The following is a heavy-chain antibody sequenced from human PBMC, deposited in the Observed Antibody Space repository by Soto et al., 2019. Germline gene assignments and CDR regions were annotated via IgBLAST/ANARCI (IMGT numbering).Heavy chain of an antibody. D-gene: IGHD2-2*01. CDR1: GGTLRSYS. J-gene: IGHJ3*02. V-gene: IGHV1-69*01. CDR3: ARGAYCSSSNCYQREMQGWALDI. Sequence: QVQLLQSGAEVTKPGSSVKVSCKASGGTLRSYSLTWVRQAPGQGLEWVGGILPSFGPPNHAQKFQGRVTISVDEFTTTAYMELSGLRSEDTAVYYCARGAYCSSSNCYQREMQGWALDIWGQGTMVIVSS. CDR2: ILPSFGPP.